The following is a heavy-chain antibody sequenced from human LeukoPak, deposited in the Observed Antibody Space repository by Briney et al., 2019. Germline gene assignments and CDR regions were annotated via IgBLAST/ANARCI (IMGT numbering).Heavy chain of an antibody. Sequence: GGSLRLSCAASGFTFSSYAMSWVRQAPGKGLEWVSAISGSGGSTYYADSVKGRFTISRDNSKNTLYLQMNSLRAEDTAVYYCAKGPSSSIAARPAEYYFDYWGQGTLVTVSS. CDR3: AKGPSSSIAARPAEYYFDY. CDR1: GFTFSSYA. J-gene: IGHJ4*02. CDR2: ISGSGGST. V-gene: IGHV3-23*01. D-gene: IGHD6-6*01.